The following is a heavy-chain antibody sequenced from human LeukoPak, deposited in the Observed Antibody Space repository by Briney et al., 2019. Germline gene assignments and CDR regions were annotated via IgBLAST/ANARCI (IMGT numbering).Heavy chain of an antibody. CDR2: IYHSGST. J-gene: IGHJ3*02. D-gene: IGHD3-10*01. CDR3: ASSLLWFGELSKAFDI. Sequence: PSQTLSLTCAVSGGSISSGGYSWSWIWQPPGKGLEWIGYIYHSGSTYYNPSLKSRVTISVDRSKNQFSLKLSSVAAADTAVYYCASSLLWFGELSKAFDIWGQGTMVTVSS. V-gene: IGHV4-30-2*01. CDR1: GGSISSGGYS.